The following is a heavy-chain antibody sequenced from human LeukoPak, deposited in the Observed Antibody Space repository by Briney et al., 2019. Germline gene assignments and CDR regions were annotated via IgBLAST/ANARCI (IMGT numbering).Heavy chain of an antibody. CDR3: AKPLEMATIASGAFDI. D-gene: IGHD5-24*01. J-gene: IGHJ3*02. CDR1: GFTFSSYA. V-gene: IGHV3-23*01. CDR2: ISGSGGST. Sequence: QPGGSLRLSCAASGFTFSSYAMSWVRQAPGKGLEWVSAISGSGGSTYYADSVKGRFTISRDNSKNTLYLQMNSLRAEDTAVYYCAKPLEMATIASGAFDIWGKGTMVTVSS.